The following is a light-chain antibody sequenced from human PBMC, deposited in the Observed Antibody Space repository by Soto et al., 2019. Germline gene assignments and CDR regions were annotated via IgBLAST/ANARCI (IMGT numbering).Light chain of an antibody. CDR1: QGISNY. J-gene: IGKJ3*01. V-gene: IGKV1-27*01. Sequence: DIQMTQSPSSLSASVGDGVTITCRASQGISNYLAWYQQKPGKVPKLLIYAASTLQSGVPSRFSGSGSGTDFTLTISSLQPEDVATYCCQRYNSAPRLTFGPGTKVDIK. CDR3: QRYNSAPRLT. CDR2: AAS.